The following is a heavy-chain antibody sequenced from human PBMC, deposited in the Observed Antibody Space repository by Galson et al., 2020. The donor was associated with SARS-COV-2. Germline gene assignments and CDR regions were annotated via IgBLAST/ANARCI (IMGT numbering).Heavy chain of an antibody. CDR2: ISYDGSNK. CDR3: ASLSGGGYSYGPFDY. D-gene: IGHD5-18*01. Sequence: TGGSLRLSCAASGFTFSSYAMHWVRQAPGKGLEWVAVISYDGSNKYYADSVKGRFTISRDNSKNTLYLQMNSLRAEDTAVYYCASLSGGGYSYGPFDYWGQGTLVTVSS. CDR1: GFTFSSYA. J-gene: IGHJ4*02. V-gene: IGHV3-30*04.